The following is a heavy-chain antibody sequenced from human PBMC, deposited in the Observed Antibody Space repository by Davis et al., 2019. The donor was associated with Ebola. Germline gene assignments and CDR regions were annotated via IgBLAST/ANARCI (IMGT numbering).Heavy chain of an antibody. D-gene: IGHD3-3*01. CDR3: ARGSVRFLEWLSQNAFDM. Sequence: GESLKISCAASEFTFTTYVMHWVRQAPGKGLEWAAVISSDGDNRYYADSVKGRFTISRENSKNTLYLQMNSLRTEDTAVYYCARGSVRFLEWLSQNAFDMWGQGTMVTVSS. J-gene: IGHJ3*02. CDR1: EFTFTTYV. V-gene: IGHV3-30-3*01. CDR2: ISSDGDNR.